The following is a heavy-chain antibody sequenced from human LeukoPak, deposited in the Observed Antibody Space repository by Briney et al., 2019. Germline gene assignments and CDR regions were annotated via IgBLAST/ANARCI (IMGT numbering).Heavy chain of an antibody. V-gene: IGHV3-23*01. CDR3: AKDLLLTYYYDSSGYGDY. D-gene: IGHD3-22*01. Sequence: GGSLRLSCAAYGFTFSSYAMSWVRQAPGKGMEWVSAISGSGGSTYYADSVKGRFTISRDNSKSTLYLQMNSLRAEDTAVYYCAKDLLLTYYYDSSGYGDYWGQGTLVTVSS. CDR1: GFTFSSYA. J-gene: IGHJ4*02. CDR2: ISGSGGST.